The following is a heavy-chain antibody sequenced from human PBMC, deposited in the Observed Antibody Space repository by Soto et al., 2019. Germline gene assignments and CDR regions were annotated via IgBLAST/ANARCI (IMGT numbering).Heavy chain of an antibody. CDR1: GFTFSSFA. CDR3: AKDAPWLGRYFDY. Sequence: EVQLLESGGALVQPGGSLRLSCAASGFTFSSFAMYWVRQAPGKGLQWLSLISNSGDLTYYADSVKGRFTISRDNSKITLYLQMNSMRADDTAVYFCAKDAPWLGRYFDYWGQGTQVTVSS. D-gene: IGHD6-19*01. CDR2: ISNSGDLT. J-gene: IGHJ4*02. V-gene: IGHV3-23*01.